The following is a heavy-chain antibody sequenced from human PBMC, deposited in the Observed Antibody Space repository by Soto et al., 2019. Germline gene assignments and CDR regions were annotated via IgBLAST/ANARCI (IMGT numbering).Heavy chain of an antibody. D-gene: IGHD2-21*01. CDR1: GFTFTNYA. Sequence: DVQLLESGGGLVQPGGSLRLSCAASGFTFTNYAMSWVRQAPGKGLEWVSSILGRGSSTYYADSVKGRFTISRDNSNNTLYLQMNSLKAEDTAIYYCSKELGFVPPYWGQGTRVTVSS. V-gene: IGHV3-23*01. CDR2: ILGRGSST. CDR3: SKELGFVPPY. J-gene: IGHJ4*02.